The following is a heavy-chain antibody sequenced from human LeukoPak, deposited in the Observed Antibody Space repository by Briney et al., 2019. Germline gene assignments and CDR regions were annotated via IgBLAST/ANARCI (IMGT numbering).Heavy chain of an antibody. D-gene: IGHD3-22*01. CDR2: IYYSGST. V-gene: IGHV4-30-4*07. Sequence: PSQTLSLTCAVSGGSISSGGYSWSWIRQPPGKGLEWIGYIYYSGSTYYNPSLKSRVTISVDTSKNQFSLKLSSVTAADTAVYYCARHHRAIVVVIRLGNWFDPWGQGTLVTVSS. CDR3: ARHHRAIVVVIRLGNWFDP. CDR1: GGSISSGGYS. J-gene: IGHJ5*02.